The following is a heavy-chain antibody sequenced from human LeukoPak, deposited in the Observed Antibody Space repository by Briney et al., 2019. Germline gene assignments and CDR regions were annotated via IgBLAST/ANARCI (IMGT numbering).Heavy chain of an antibody. CDR3: ARRPEGPTMSNFDY. D-gene: IGHD5/OR15-5a*01. J-gene: IGHJ4*02. Sequence: GESLKISCKGSGYSFTTYWIAWVRQMPGKGLEWMGVVYPGDSDTRYSPSFQGQFTISADKSISTAYLQWSSLKASDTAMYYCARRPEGPTMSNFDYWGQGTLVTVSS. V-gene: IGHV5-51*01. CDR1: GYSFTTYW. CDR2: VYPGDSDT.